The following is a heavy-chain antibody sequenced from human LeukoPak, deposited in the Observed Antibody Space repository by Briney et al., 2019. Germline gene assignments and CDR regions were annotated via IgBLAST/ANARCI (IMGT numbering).Heavy chain of an antibody. J-gene: IGHJ5*02. CDR1: GYTFTGYY. CDR3: ARRGRLLYSWFDP. Sequence: GASVKVSCKASGYTFTGYYMHWVRQAPGQGLEWMGWINPNSGGTNYAQKFQGWVTMTRDTSISTAYMELSSLRSEDTAVYYCARRGRLLYSWFDPWGQGTLVTVSS. D-gene: IGHD2-2*02. V-gene: IGHV1-2*04. CDR2: INPNSGGT.